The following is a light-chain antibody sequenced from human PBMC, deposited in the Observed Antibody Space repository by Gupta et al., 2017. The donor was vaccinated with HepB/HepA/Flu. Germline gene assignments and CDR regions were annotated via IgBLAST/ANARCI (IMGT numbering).Light chain of an antibody. J-gene: IGLJ1*01. Sequence: HSALTQPASVSVSPGQSSTIPCTGSSNDIGRHSYVSWYQQYPGGAPKLILSEVTNRPSGVSDRFSGSKSGNTASLTISALQPEDEADYYCSAHASVDFFGTGTHVTVL. CDR2: EVT. CDR3: SAHASVDF. V-gene: IGLV2-14*01. CDR1: SNDIGRHSY.